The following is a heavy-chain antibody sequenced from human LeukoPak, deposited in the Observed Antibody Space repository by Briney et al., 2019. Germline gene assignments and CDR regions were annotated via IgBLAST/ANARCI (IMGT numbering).Heavy chain of an antibody. D-gene: IGHD1-14*01. Sequence: GGSLRLSCAASGFTFGNSWVHWVRQAPGKGLVWVSLINADGSTTTYADSVKGRFTISRDNARNTLSLQMNSLTIEDTAVYYCVVVVEPSDSDGFDVWGQGTMITVSS. CDR1: GFTFGNSW. CDR3: VVVVEPSDSDGFDV. J-gene: IGHJ3*01. V-gene: IGHV3-74*01. CDR2: INADGSTT.